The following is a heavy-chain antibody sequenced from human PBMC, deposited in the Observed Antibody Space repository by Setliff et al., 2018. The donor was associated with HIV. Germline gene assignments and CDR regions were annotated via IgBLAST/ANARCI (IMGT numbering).Heavy chain of an antibody. CDR3: HSGYDTEEQSYFDY. CDR2: VNSDGSTK. D-gene: IGHD3-3*01. V-gene: IGHV3-74*01. J-gene: IGHJ4*02. CDR1: GFTFDRYW. Sequence: PGGSLRLSCAASGFTFDRYWMHWVRRAPGEGLVWVSRVNSDGSTKTYADSVKDRFTISRDNAKNTLYLQMSSLRAEDTGVYYCHSGYDTEEQSYFDYWGQGALVTVSS.